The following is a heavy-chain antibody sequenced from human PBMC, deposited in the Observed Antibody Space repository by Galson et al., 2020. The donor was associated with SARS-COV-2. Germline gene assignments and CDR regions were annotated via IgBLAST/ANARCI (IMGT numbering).Heavy chain of an antibody. D-gene: IGHD3-16*01. J-gene: IGHJ5*02. V-gene: IGHV3-11*01. CDR2: IKNGGDTI. CDR3: ARESWGSLDP. CDR1: GFIFSDAH. Sequence: GESLKISCAASGFIFSDAHMTWIRQAPGKGLEWISYIKNGGDTIYYADSVKGRFTMSRDNANNLLYLQMNSLRVEDTAMYYCARESWGSLDPLGQGTLVTGST.